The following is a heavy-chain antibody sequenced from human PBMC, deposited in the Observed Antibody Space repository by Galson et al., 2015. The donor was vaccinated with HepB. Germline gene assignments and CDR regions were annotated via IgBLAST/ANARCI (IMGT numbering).Heavy chain of an antibody. CDR2: IRSKAYGGTT. Sequence: SLRLSCAASGFTFGDYAMSWFRQAPGKGLEWVGFIRSKAYGGTTEYAASVKGRFTISRDDSKSIAYLQMNSLKTENTAVYYCTRDIVVVPAAYYYYYGMDVWGQGTTVTVSS. D-gene: IGHD2-2*01. CDR1: GFTFGDYA. J-gene: IGHJ6*02. V-gene: IGHV3-49*03. CDR3: TRDIVVVPAAYYYYYGMDV.